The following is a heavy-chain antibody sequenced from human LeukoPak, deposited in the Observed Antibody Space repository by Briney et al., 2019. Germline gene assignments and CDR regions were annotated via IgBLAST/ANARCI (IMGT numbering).Heavy chain of an antibody. V-gene: IGHV3-21*01. J-gene: IGHJ3*02. CDR3: ARDPFEGAFDI. D-gene: IGHD3-9*01. CDR2: IGESGAYT. CDR1: GFTFSRYA. Sequence: GGSLRLSCAASGFTFSRYAMSWVRQAPGKGLEWVSYIGESGAYTYYADSVKGRFTVSRDDADNLLFLQMSNLTVEDTALYFCARDPFEGAFDIWGHGTMVTVSS.